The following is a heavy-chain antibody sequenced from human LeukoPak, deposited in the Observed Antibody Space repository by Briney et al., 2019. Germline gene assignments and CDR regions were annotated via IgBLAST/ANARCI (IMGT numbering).Heavy chain of an antibody. J-gene: IGHJ4*02. Sequence: GGSLRLSCAASGFTFSSYAMSWVRQAPGKGLEWVSGISDDSGSTYYADSVRGRFTISRDNSKNTLYLQMNSLRVEDTAIYYCAKDQYSSGWYFDYWGQGTLVTVSS. CDR3: AKDQYSSGWYFDY. V-gene: IGHV3-23*01. CDR1: GFTFSSYA. D-gene: IGHD6-19*01. CDR2: ISDDSGST.